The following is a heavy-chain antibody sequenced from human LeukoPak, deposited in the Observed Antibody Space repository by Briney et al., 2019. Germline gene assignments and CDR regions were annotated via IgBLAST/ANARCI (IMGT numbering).Heavy chain of an antibody. CDR3: AKGRRSGGVIGAPVDY. D-gene: IGHD3-16*02. V-gene: IGHV1-24*01. CDR2: FDPEDGET. J-gene: IGHJ4*02. Sequence: ASVKVSCKVSGYTLTELSMHWVRQAPGKGLEWMGGFDPEDGETFYAQKFQGRVTMTEDTSTDTAYMELSSLRSEDTAVYYCAKGRRSGGVIGAPVDYWGQGTLVTVSS. CDR1: GYTLTELS.